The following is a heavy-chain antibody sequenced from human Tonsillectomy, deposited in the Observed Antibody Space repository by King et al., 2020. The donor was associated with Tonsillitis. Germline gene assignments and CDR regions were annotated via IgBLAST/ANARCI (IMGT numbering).Heavy chain of an antibody. V-gene: IGHV3-49*03. J-gene: IGHJ4*02. CDR3: TRGSGGFDFWSGYLDYFDY. CDR1: GFTFGDYA. Sequence: VQLVESGGGLVQPGRSLRLSCTASGFTFGDYAMTWFRQAPGKGLQWVGFNRGKAYGGATEYASSCEGRFTISRDDSKGNAFLQMNSLKTEDTAVYYCTRGSGGFDFWSGYLDYFDYWGQGTLVTVSS. D-gene: IGHD3-3*01. CDR2: NRGKAYGGAT.